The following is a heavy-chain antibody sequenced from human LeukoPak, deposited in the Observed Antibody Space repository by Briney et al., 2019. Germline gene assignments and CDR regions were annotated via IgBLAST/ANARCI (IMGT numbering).Heavy chain of an antibody. D-gene: IGHD3-22*01. CDR2: ISAYNGNT. Sequence: GASVKVSCKASSYTFTSYGISWVRQAPGQGLEWMGWISAYNGNTNYAQKLQGRVTMTTDTSTSTAYMELRSLRSDDTAVYYCAREGSYYDSSGYYYCWGQGTLVTVSS. V-gene: IGHV1-18*01. CDR3: AREGSYYDSSGYYYC. J-gene: IGHJ4*02. CDR1: SYTFTSYG.